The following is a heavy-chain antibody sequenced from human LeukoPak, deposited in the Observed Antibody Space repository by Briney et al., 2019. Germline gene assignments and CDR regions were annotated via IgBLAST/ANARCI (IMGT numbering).Heavy chain of an antibody. D-gene: IGHD3-10*01. CDR3: ARVPRHYYGSGSYPH. J-gene: IGHJ4*02. CDR1: GFTVSSNY. CDR2: IYSGGST. Sequence: GGSLRLSCAASGFTVSSNYMSWVRQAPGKGLEWVPVIYSGGSTYYADSVKGRFTISRDNSKNTLYLQMNSLRAEDTAVYYCARVPRHYYGSGSYPHWGQGTLVTVSS. V-gene: IGHV3-66*01.